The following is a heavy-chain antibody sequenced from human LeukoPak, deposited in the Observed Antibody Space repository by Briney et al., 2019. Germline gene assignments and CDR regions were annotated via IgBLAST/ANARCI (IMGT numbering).Heavy chain of an antibody. J-gene: IGHJ6*02. D-gene: IGHD4-17*01. Sequence: SETLSLTCTVSGGSISSYYWSWIRQPPGKGLEWIGYIYYSGSTNYNPSLKSRVTISVDTSKNQFSLKLSSVTAADTAVYYCARSLLRPLDYYYGMDVWGQGTTVTVSS. CDR3: ARSLLRPLDYYYGMDV. CDR2: IYYSGST. V-gene: IGHV4-59*08. CDR1: GGSISSYY.